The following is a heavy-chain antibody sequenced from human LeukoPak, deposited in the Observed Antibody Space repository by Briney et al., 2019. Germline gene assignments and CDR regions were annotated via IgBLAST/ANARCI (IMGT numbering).Heavy chain of an antibody. V-gene: IGHV4-34*01. D-gene: IGHD4-17*01. CDR1: GGSFSGYY. Sequence: SETLSLTCAVYGGSFSGYYWSWIRQPPGKGLEWLGEINHSGSTNYNPSLKSRVTISVDTSKNQFSLKLSSVTAADTAVYYCARVSATVTSYYYYYYGMDVWGQGTTVTVSS. CDR3: ARVSATVTSYYYYYYGMDV. CDR2: INHSGST. J-gene: IGHJ6*02.